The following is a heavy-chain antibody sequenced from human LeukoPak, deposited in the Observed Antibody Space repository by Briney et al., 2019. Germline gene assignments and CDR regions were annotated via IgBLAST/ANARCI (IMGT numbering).Heavy chain of an antibody. V-gene: IGHV3-11*01. Sequence: GGSLRLSCAASGFIFSDYYMTWIRRAPGKGLEWVSYISSSGSTIYYADSVKGRFTISRDNAKNSLYLQMNSLRAEDTAVYYCARVDAAAAYYWGQGTLVTVSS. CDR3: ARVDAAAAYY. D-gene: IGHD6-13*01. J-gene: IGHJ4*02. CDR2: ISSSGSTI. CDR1: GFIFSDYY.